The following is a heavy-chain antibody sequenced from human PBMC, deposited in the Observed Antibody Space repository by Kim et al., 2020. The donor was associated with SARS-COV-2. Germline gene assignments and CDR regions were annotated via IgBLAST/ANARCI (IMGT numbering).Heavy chain of an antibody. CDR3: ARDLESRSINHWFDP. V-gene: IGHV3-30*07. J-gene: IGHJ5*02. D-gene: IGHD3-3*02. Sequence: DSGKGQFPISRDNSKSALYLQMNSLRAEDTAVYYCARDLESRSINHWFDPWGQGTLVTVSS.